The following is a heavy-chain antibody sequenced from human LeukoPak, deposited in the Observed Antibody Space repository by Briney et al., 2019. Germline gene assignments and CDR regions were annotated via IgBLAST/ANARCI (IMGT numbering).Heavy chain of an antibody. J-gene: IGHJ6*02. D-gene: IGHD3-10*01. V-gene: IGHV1-18*01. Sequence: ASVKVSCKASGYTFTSYGISWVRQAPGQGLEWMGWISAYNGNTNYAQKLQGRVTMTTDTSTSTAYMELRSLRSDDTAVYYCARGYITMVRGAPSSDPPVGMDVWGQGTTVTVS. CDR1: GYTFTSYG. CDR3: ARGYITMVRGAPSSDPPVGMDV. CDR2: ISAYNGNT.